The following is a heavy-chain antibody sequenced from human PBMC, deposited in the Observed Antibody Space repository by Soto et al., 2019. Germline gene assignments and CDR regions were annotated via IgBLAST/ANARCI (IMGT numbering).Heavy chain of an antibody. CDR2: IVVGSGNT. Sequence: GASVKVSCKASGFTFTSSAVQWVRQARGQRLEWIGWIVVGSGNTNYAQKFQERVTITRDMSTSTAYMELSSLRSEDTAVYYCAAGSIWFGEFGYYYYGMGVWGQGTTVTVSS. V-gene: IGHV1-58*01. CDR3: AAGSIWFGEFGYYYYGMGV. CDR1: GFTFTSSA. J-gene: IGHJ6*02. D-gene: IGHD3-10*01.